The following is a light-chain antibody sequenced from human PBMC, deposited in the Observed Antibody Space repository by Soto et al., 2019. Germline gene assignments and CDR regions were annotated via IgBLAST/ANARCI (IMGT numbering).Light chain of an antibody. J-gene: IGKJ1*01. CDR1: QGISSY. CDR3: QQYYSYPRT. V-gene: IGKV1-8*01. Sequence: AIRMTQSPSSFSASTGDRVTITCRASQGISSYLAWYQQKPGKAPKLLIYAASTLQSGVPSRFIGSGSGKDFTLTISCLQSEDFATYYCQQYYSYPRTFGQGTKVEIK. CDR2: AAS.